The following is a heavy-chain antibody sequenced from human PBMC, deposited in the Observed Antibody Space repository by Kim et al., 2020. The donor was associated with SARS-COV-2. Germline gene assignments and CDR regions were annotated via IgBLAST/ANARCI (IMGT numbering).Heavy chain of an antibody. Sequence: AQKFQGRVTITADKSTSTAYMELSSLRSEDTAVYYCARDPYYYDSSGYTPWGQGTLVTVSS. V-gene: IGHV1-69*04. CDR3: ARDPYYYDSSGYTP. J-gene: IGHJ5*02. D-gene: IGHD3-22*01.